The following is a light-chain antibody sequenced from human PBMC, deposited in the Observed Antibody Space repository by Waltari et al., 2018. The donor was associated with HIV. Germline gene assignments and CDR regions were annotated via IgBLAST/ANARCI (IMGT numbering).Light chain of an antibody. Sequence: QSVLTQPPSASGTHGQRVTISCSGSSCNIGSKYVYWYQDLPGTTPKLLFYRNNLRPSSVPARFSVSKSVSSASQAISGLRSGDETNYSCAAWDDSLSGLVFGGRTTLTLL. CDR1: SCNIGSKY. J-gene: IGLJ3*02. V-gene: IGLV1-47*01. CDR2: RNN. CDR3: AAWDDSLSGLV.